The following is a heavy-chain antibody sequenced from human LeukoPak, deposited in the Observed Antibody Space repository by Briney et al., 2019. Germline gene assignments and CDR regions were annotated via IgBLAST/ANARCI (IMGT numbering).Heavy chain of an antibody. CDR3: ARIDRIAAASRRWFDP. J-gene: IGHJ5*02. V-gene: IGHV4-34*01. CDR2: INHSGST. Sequence: PSETLSLTCAVYGGSFSGYYWSWIRQPPGKGLEWIGEINHSGSTNYNPSLKSRVTISVDTSKNQFSLKLSSVTAADTAVYYCARIDRIAAASRRWFDPWGQGTLITVSS. CDR1: GGSFSGYY. D-gene: IGHD6-13*01.